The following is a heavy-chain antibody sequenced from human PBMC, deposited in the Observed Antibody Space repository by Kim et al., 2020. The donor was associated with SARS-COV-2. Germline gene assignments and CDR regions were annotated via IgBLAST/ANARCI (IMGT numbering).Heavy chain of an antibody. Sequence: LKSRVTISVDTSKNQFSLKLSSVTAADTAVYYCARHGGPPDRLVAGRFDYWGQGTLVTVSS. CDR3: ARHGGPPDRLVAGRFDY. V-gene: IGHV4-59*08. D-gene: IGHD6-19*01. J-gene: IGHJ4*02.